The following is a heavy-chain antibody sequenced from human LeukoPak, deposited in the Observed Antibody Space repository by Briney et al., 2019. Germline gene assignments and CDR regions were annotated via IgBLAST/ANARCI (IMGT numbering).Heavy chain of an antibody. J-gene: IGHJ6*02. CDR1: GFTFSSYA. CDR2: ISGSGGST. D-gene: IGHD5-18*01. CDR3: AKAINVDTAMEYYYYGMDV. V-gene: IGHV3-23*01. Sequence: GESLRLSCAASGFTFSSYAMSWVRQAPGKGLEWVSAISGSGGSTYYADPVKGRFTISRDNSKNTLYLQMNSLRAEDTAVYYCAKAINVDTAMEYYYYGMDVWGQGTTVTVSS.